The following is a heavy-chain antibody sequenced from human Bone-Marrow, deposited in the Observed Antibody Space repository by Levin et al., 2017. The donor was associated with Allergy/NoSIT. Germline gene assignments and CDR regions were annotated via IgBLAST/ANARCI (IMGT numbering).Heavy chain of an antibody. CDR3: ARVSGDSSENDSFDI. J-gene: IGHJ3*02. Sequence: GESLKISCKASEYTFTNYYIHWVRQAPGQGLEWMGLISPRSGNTIYAQKFQDRVTMTRDTSTTTVYMELSSLRSDDSAVYYCARVSGDSSENDSFDIWGQGTMVTVSS. V-gene: IGHV1-46*01. CDR2: ISPRSGNT. CDR1: EYTFTNYY. D-gene: IGHD3-22*01.